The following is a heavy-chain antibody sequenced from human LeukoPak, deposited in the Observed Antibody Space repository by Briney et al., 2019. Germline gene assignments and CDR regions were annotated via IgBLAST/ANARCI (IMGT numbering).Heavy chain of an antibody. CDR2: ISYDGSYT. CDR3: ARGGDYAGVAALIDL. V-gene: IGHV3-30*19. D-gene: IGHD4-23*01. Sequence: GGSLRLSCAASGFTFSSYGIHWVRQAPGKGLEWVAIISYDGSYTSYADSVKGRFTISRDNSKNTLYLQMNSLRAEDTAVYYCARGGDYAGVAALIDLWGQGTPVTVSS. J-gene: IGHJ4*02. CDR1: GFTFSSYG.